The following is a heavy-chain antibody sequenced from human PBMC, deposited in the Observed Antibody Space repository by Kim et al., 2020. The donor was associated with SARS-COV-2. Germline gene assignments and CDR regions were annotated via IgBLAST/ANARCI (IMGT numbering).Heavy chain of an antibody. D-gene: IGHD4-17*01. Sequence: SETLSLTCAVSGGSISSGGYSWSWIRQPPGKGLEWIGYIYHSGSTYYNPSLKSRVTISVDRSKNQFSLKLSSVTAADTAVYYCTRSPYGDLTGLGYWGQGTLVTVSS. V-gene: IGHV4-30-2*01. CDR3: TRSPYGDLTGLGY. CDR1: GGSISSGGYS. J-gene: IGHJ4*02. CDR2: IYHSGST.